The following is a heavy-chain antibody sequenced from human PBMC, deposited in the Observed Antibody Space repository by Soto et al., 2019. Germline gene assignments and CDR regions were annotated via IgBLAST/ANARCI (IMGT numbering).Heavy chain of an antibody. Sequence: ASVKVSCKASGYTFTSYAMNWVRQAPGQGLEWMGWINTNTGNPTYAQGFTGRFVFSLDTSVSTAYLQICSLKAEDTAVYYCAREVSGYDYFYYYYYYMDVWGKGTTVTGSS. CDR1: GYTFTSYA. D-gene: IGHD5-12*01. J-gene: IGHJ6*03. CDR3: AREVSGYDYFYYYYYYMDV. V-gene: IGHV7-4-1*01. CDR2: INTNTGNP.